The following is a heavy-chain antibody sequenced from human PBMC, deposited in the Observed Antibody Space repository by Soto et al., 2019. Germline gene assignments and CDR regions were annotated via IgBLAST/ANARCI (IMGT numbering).Heavy chain of an antibody. CDR2: MYHSGGA. CDR1: DGSISSYDW. Sequence: KSSETLSLTGVVSDGSISSYDWWTWVRQPPGKGLEWIGKMYHSGGADYSPSLKSRVTISADSSKNHFSLRLTGVTAADTAVYYCATGNVDSMLEYWGQGTQVTVSS. V-gene: IGHV4-4*02. CDR3: ATGNVDSMLEY. J-gene: IGHJ4*02. D-gene: IGHD3-3*01.